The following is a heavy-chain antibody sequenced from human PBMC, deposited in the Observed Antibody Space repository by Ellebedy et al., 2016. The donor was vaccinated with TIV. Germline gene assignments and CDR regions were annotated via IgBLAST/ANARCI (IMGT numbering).Heavy chain of an antibody. CDR1: EFTFSNYW. V-gene: IGHV3-7*03. D-gene: IGHD5-18*01. CDR3: ARERAGDTYGDGWFDP. J-gene: IGHJ5*02. Sequence: GESLKISCAASEFTFSNYWMNWVRQAPGKGLEWVANINQDGSEKYYADSVKGRFTISRDNAKNALYLQMNSLTAEDTAVYFGARERAGDTYGDGWFDPWGQGTLVTVSS. CDR2: INQDGSEK.